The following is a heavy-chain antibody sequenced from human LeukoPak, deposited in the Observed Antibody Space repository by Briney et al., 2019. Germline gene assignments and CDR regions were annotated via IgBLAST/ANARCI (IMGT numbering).Heavy chain of an antibody. CDR3: AKGFFYGEDP. D-gene: IGHD4/OR15-4a*01. CDR1: GFTFSSYA. Sequence: GGSLRLSCAASGFTFSSYAMHWVRQAPGKGLEWVAVISYDGSNKYYADSVKGRFTISRDNSKNTLYLQMNSLRAEDTAVYYCAKGFFYGEDPWGQGTLVTVSS. J-gene: IGHJ5*02. CDR2: ISYDGSNK. V-gene: IGHV3-30*04.